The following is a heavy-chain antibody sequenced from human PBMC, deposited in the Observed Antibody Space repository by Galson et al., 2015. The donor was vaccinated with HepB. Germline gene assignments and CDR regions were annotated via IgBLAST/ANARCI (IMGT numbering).Heavy chain of an antibody. V-gene: IGHV3-11*06. CDR2: ISSSSSYT. J-gene: IGHJ6*02. D-gene: IGHD3-10*02. CDR3: ARDTNAYYVSSTNYGMDV. Sequence: SLRLSCAASGFTFSDYYMSWIRQAPGKGLEWVSYISSSSSYTNYADSVKGRFTISRDNAKNSLYLQMNSLRAEDTAVYYCARDTNAYYVSSTNYGMDVWGQGTTVTVSS. CDR1: GFTFSDYY.